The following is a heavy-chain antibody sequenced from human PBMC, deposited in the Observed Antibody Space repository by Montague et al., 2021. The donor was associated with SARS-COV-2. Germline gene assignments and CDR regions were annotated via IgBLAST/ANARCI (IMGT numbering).Heavy chain of an antibody. J-gene: IGHJ6*02. Sequence: SETLSLTCTVSGGSISSYHWNWVRNRPGRGMQWIWIVSYSGSANYNPSLSLQVTISVETYKNHFHLRRSSVTAADTAVYYCANFRRSQLIFGTFYYGMDVWGQGTTVTVSS. CDR1: GGSISSYH. CDR3: ANFRRSQLIFGTFYYGMDV. V-gene: IGHV4-59*01. CDR2: VSYSGSA. D-gene: IGHD2-2*01.